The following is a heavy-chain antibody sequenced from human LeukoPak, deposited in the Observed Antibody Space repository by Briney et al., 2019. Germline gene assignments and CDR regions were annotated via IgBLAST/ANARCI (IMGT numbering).Heavy chain of an antibody. CDR1: GFSLSAFG. Sequence: GGSLRLSCAVSGFSLSAFGMHWARQAPGKGLEWVSYISDRSTNLYYADSVKARFTISRDNAKNSLFLQMNSLRAEDTAVYFCVTDWPVWWGQGTLVTVSS. CDR3: VTDWPVW. V-gene: IGHV3-48*01. CDR2: ISDRSTNL. J-gene: IGHJ4*02. D-gene: IGHD3-16*01.